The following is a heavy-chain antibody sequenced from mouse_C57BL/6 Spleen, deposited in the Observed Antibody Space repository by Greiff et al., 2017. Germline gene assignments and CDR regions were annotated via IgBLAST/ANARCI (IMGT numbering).Heavy chain of an antibody. Sequence: QVQLQQPGAELVRPGSSVKLSCKASGYTFTSYWMDWVKQRPGQGLEWIGNIYPSDSATHYNQKFKDKATLTVDKSSSTAYMQLSSLTSEDSAVYYCARLGYGSSSDYWGQGTTLTVSS. J-gene: IGHJ2*01. CDR2: IYPSDSAT. V-gene: IGHV1-61*01. CDR3: ARLGYGSSSDY. CDR1: GYTFTSYW. D-gene: IGHD1-1*01.